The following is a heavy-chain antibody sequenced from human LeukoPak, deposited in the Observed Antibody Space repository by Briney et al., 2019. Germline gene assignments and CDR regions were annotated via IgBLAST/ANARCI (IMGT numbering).Heavy chain of an antibody. D-gene: IGHD6-13*01. CDR3: AKGRYSSSWGDYYYYYMDV. CDR1: GFTFSSYA. J-gene: IGHJ6*03. Sequence: PGGSLRLSCAASGFTFSSYAMSWVRQAPGKGLEWVSAISGSGGSTYYADSVKGRFTISRDNSKNTLYLQMNSLRAEDTAVYYCAKGRYSSSWGDYYYYYMDVWGKGTTVTVSS. V-gene: IGHV3-23*01. CDR2: ISGSGGST.